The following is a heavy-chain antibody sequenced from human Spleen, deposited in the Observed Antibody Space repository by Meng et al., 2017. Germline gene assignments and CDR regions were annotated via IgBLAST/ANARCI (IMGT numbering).Heavy chain of an antibody. Sequence: ETLSLTCAASGFTFSSYAMSWVRQAPGKGLEWVSAISGSGGSTYYADSVKGRFTISRDNSKNTLYLQMNSLRAEDTAVYYCAKDLYYYDSSGYPVYYFDYWGQGTLVTVSS. CDR1: GFTFSSYA. J-gene: IGHJ4*02. D-gene: IGHD3-22*01. CDR2: ISGSGGST. CDR3: AKDLYYYDSSGYPVYYFDY. V-gene: IGHV3-23*01.